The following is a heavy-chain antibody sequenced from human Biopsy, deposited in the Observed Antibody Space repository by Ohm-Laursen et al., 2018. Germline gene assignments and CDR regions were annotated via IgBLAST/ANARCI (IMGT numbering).Heavy chain of an antibody. CDR3: AKARTLDTAIDFDY. Sequence: PSETLSLTCIVSGDSISNSYWTWIRQPAGKGLEWIGRFYSSGSSSYNPSLKSRVTMSIDASMNQFSLKLTSVTAADTAVYYCAKARTLDTAIDFDYWGQGILVTVSS. D-gene: IGHD5-18*01. V-gene: IGHV4-4*07. J-gene: IGHJ4*02. CDR1: GDSISNSY. CDR2: FYSSGSS.